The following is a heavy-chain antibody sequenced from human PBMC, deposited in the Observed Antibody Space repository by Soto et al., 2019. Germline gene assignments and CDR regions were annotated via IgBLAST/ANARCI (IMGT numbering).Heavy chain of an antibody. V-gene: IGHV3-48*04. J-gene: IGHJ4*02. CDR3: ARDDGYCSGGSCYQPFDY. CDR2: ISHSSSTI. Sequence: GGSLRLSCAASGFTFSSYSMNWVRQAPGKGLEWVSYISHSSSTIYYADSVKGRFTISRDNAKNSLYLQMNSLRAEDTAVYYCARDDGYCSGGSCYQPFDYWGQGTLVTV. D-gene: IGHD2-15*01. CDR1: GFTFSSYS.